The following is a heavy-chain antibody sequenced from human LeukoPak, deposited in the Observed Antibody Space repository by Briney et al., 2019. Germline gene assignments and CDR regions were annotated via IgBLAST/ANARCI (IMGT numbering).Heavy chain of an antibody. V-gene: IGHV3-21*01. CDR1: GFTFSSYS. Sequence: GGSLRLSCAASGFTFSSYSMNWVRQAPGKGLEWVSSISSSSYIYYADSVRGRFTISRDNAKNSLYLQMNGLRAEDTAVYYCARDRWSGDSLAFDYWGQGTLVTVSS. CDR2: ISSSSYI. D-gene: IGHD3-10*01. J-gene: IGHJ4*02. CDR3: ARDRWSGDSLAFDY.